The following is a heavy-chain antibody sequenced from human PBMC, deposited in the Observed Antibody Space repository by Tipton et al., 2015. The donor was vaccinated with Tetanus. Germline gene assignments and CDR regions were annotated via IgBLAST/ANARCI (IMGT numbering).Heavy chain of an antibody. J-gene: IGHJ3*02. D-gene: IGHD3-22*01. CDR1: GFTVSSNY. CDR3: ARDYYYYDSSGETDAFDI. CDR2: IYSDGST. Sequence: SLRLSCAASGFTVSSNYMSWVRQAPGKGLEWVSVIYSDGSTYYADSVKGRFTISRDKSKNTLYLQMNSLRAEDTAVYYCARDYYYYDSSGETDAFDIWGQGTMVTVSS. V-gene: IGHV3-53*01.